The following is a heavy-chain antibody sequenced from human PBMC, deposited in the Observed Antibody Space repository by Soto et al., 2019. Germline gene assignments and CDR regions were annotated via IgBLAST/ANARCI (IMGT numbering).Heavy chain of an antibody. D-gene: IGHD1-26*01. Sequence: GASVKVSCKASGYTFTSYAMHWVRQAPGQRLEWMGWINAGNGNTKYSQKFQGRVTITRDTSASTAYTELSSLRPEDTAVYYCARDLPSGSWGYGMDVWGQGTTVTVSS. CDR1: GYTFTSYA. J-gene: IGHJ6*02. V-gene: IGHV1-3*01. CDR2: INAGNGNT. CDR3: ARDLPSGSWGYGMDV.